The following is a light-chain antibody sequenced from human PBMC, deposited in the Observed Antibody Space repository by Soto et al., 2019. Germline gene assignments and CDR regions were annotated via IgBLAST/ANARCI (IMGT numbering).Light chain of an antibody. J-gene: IGKJ1*01. CDR3: QQSYSTPRT. Sequence: DIQMTQSPSSLSASVGDRVTITCRASHSISNYLNWYLQKPGKAPKLLIYAASSLHSGVPSRFSGSGSGTDFTLTISSLQPEDFATYYCQQSYSTPRTCGQGTKVEIK. V-gene: IGKV1-39*01. CDR2: AAS. CDR1: HSISNY.